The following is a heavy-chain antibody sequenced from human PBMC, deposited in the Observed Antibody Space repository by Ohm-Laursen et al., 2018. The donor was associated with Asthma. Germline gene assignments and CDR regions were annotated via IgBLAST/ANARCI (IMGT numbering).Heavy chain of an antibody. D-gene: IGHD5-18*01. CDR3: AKDRGFNYGYGMDV. CDR1: GFTFRSYA. Sequence: SLRLSCAASGFTFRSYAMHWVRQAPGKGLEWVAVGGSYYDGGLKYYADSVNGRFTVSRDDSKNTLYLQMNSLRAEDTALYYCAKDRGFNYGYGMDVWGQGTTVTVSS. CDR2: GGSYYDGGLK. J-gene: IGHJ6*02. V-gene: IGHV3-30-3*01.